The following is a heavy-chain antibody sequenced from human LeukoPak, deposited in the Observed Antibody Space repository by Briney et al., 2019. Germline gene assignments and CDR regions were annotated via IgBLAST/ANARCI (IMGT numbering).Heavy chain of an antibody. CDR2: IKPDGSDK. D-gene: IGHD3-9*01. V-gene: IGHV3-7*01. CDR3: ARARGDYEILTGSSYFDY. CDR1: GFTFSSYW. J-gene: IGHJ4*02. Sequence: GGSLRLSCAASGFTFSSYWMSWVRQAPGKGLEWVANIKPDGSDKYYVDSVKGRFTISRDNAKNSLYLQMNSLRAEDTAVYYCARARGDYEILTGSSYFDYWGQGTLVTVSS.